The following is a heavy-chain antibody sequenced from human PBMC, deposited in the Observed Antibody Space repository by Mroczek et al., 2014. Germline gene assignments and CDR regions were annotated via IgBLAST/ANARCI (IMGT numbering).Heavy chain of an antibody. J-gene: IGHJ4*02. CDR1: GGSISSSSYY. V-gene: IGHV4-39*01. CDR2: IYYSGST. Sequence: QVQLVESGPGLVKPSETLSLTCTVSGGSISSSSYYWGWIRQPPGKGLEWIGSIYYSGSTYYNPSLKSRVTISVDTSKNQFSLKLSSVTAADTAVYYCAGVGVVVVAANYWGQGTLVTVSS. D-gene: IGHD2-15*01. CDR3: AGVGVVVVAANY.